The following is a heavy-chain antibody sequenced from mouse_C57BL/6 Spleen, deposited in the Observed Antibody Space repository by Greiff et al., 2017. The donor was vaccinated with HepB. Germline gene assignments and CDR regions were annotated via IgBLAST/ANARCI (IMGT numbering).Heavy chain of an antibody. J-gene: IGHJ4*01. Sequence: VQLQQSGPGLVKPSQSLSLTCSVTGSSITSGYYWNWIRRFPGNKLEWMGYISYDGSNNYNPSLKNRISITRDTSKNQFFLKLNSVTTEDTATYYCAKEDYSYAMDYWGQGTSVTVSS. D-gene: IGHD1-1*01. CDR3: AKEDYSYAMDY. V-gene: IGHV3-6*01. CDR1: GSSITSGYY. CDR2: ISYDGSN.